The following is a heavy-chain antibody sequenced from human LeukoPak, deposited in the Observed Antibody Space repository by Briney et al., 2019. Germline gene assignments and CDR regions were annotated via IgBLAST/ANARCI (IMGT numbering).Heavy chain of an antibody. CDR1: GFTFSSYW. D-gene: IGHD2-2*01. J-gene: IGHJ6*03. Sequence: GGSLRLSCAASGFTFSSYWMHWVRQAPGKGLVWVSRINSDGSSTSYADSVKGRFTISRDNAKNTLYLQMNGLRAEDTAVYYCARSSYYYYYMDVWGKGTTVTVSS. CDR3: ARSSYYYYYMDV. CDR2: INSDGSST. V-gene: IGHV3-74*01.